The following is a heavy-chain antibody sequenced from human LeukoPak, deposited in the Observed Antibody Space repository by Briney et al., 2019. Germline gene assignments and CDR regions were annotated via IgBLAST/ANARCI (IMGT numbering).Heavy chain of an antibody. J-gene: IGHJ4*02. V-gene: IGHV3-74*01. CDR2: INTGGSTT. CDR3: SRDLRGRDDY. CDR1: GFTFSSYW. D-gene: IGHD5-24*01. Sequence: GGSLRLSCAASGFTFSSYWMHWVRQAPGKGLVWVSRINTGGSTTDYADSVRGRFTISRDNAKNTLYLQMNSLRAEDTAVYYCSRDLRGRDDYWGQGILVIVSS.